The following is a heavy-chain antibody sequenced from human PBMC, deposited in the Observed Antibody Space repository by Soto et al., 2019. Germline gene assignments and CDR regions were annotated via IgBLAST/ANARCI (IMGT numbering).Heavy chain of an antibody. CDR2: IIPIFGTA. D-gene: IGHD2-2*01. V-gene: IGHV1-69*01. CDR1: GGTFSSYA. Sequence: QVQLVQSGAEVKKPGSSVKVSCKASGGTFSSYAISWVRQAPGQGLEWMGGIIPIFGTANYAQKFQGRVKITAGESTSTAYMELSRLRSEDTGVYYCARAFGYCRSTSFYAEDYYYYGMDVWGQGTTVTVSS. J-gene: IGHJ6*02. CDR3: ARAFGYCRSTSFYAEDYYYYGMDV.